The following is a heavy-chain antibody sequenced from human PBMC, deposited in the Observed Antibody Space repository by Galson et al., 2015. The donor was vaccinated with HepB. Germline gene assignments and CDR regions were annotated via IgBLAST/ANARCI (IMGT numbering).Heavy chain of an antibody. D-gene: IGHD6-19*01. Sequence: QSGAEVKKPGESLKISCEASGSTFTTYWIGWVRQMPGKGLEWMGIIYPGNSDIRYSPSFQGQVTISADKSIPTAYLQCASLKASDTSMYYCARLAPAGHSRGCPDFWGQGTLVTVSS. CDR2: IYPGNSDI. CDR3: ARLAPAGHSRGCPDF. CDR1: GSTFTTYW. J-gene: IGHJ4*02. V-gene: IGHV5-51*01.